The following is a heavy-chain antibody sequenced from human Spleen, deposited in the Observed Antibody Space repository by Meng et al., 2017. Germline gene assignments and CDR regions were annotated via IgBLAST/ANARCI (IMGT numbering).Heavy chain of an antibody. Sequence: GESLKISCAASGFTFSSYGMHWVRQAPGKGLEWVAVIWYDGSNKYYADSVKGRFTISRDNAKNSLYLQMKTLRVEDTAVYYCASRLSSGLDCWGQGTLVTVSS. CDR1: GFTFSSYG. V-gene: IGHV3-33*03. CDR2: IWYDGSNK. D-gene: IGHD3-22*01. CDR3: ASRLSSGLDC. J-gene: IGHJ4*02.